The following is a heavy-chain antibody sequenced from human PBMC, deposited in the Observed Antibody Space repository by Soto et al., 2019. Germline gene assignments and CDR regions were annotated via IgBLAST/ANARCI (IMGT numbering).Heavy chain of an antibody. V-gene: IGHV4-39*01. CDR2: IYYSGST. Sequence: PSETLSLTCTVSGGSISSSSYYWGWIRQPPGKGLEWIGSIYYSGSTYYNPSLKSRVTISVDTSKNQFSLKLSSVTAADTAVYYCARPAYGSGSYMFDYWGQGTLVTVSS. CDR1: GGSISSSSYY. J-gene: IGHJ4*02. D-gene: IGHD3-10*01. CDR3: ARPAYGSGSYMFDY.